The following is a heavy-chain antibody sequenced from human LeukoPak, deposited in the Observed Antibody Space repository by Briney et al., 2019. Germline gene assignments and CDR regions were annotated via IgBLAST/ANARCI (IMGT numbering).Heavy chain of an antibody. D-gene: IGHD5-24*01. J-gene: IGHJ4*02. CDR1: GFIFSSYE. CDR3: ARSNGYYLLGLFDY. CDR2: ISSSGSTI. Sequence: GGSLRLSCAACGFIFSSYEMNWVRQARGKGLEWVSYISSSGSTIYYADSVKGGFTISRDNDQNSLYLQMNSLKAEDTAVYYCARSNGYYLLGLFDYWGQGTLVTVSS. V-gene: IGHV3-48*03.